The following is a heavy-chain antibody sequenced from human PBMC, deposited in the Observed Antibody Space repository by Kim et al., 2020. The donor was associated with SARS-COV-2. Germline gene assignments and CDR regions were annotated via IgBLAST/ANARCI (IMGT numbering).Heavy chain of an antibody. J-gene: IGHJ4*02. D-gene: IGHD1-26*01. Sequence: SVKVSCKASGGTFSSYAISWVRQAPGQGLEWMGGIIPIFGTANYAQKFQGRVTITADESTSTAYMELSSLRSEDTAVYYCARWWELLGGFDYWGQGTLVTVSS. CDR1: GGTFSSYA. CDR3: ARWWELLGGFDY. CDR2: IIPIFGTA. V-gene: IGHV1-69*13.